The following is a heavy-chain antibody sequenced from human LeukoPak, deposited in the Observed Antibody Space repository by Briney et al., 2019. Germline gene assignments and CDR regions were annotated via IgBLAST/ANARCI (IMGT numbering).Heavy chain of an antibody. CDR1: GGSISSYY. CDR3: AKGGSPTYYYYGMDV. D-gene: IGHD2-15*01. J-gene: IGHJ6*02. V-gene: IGHV4-59*01. CDR2: IYYSGST. Sequence: SETLSLTRTVSGGSISSYYWSWIRQPPGKGLEWIGYIYYSGSTNYNPSLKSRVTISVDTSKNQFSLKLSSVTAADTAVYYCAKGGSPTYYYYGMDVWGQGTTVTVSS.